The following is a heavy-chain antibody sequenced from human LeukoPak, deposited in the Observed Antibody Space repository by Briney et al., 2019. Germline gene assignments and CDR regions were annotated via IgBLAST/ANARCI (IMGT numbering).Heavy chain of an antibody. J-gene: IGHJ4*02. Sequence: GGSLKLSCAASGFTFSGSAMHWVRQASGKGLEWVGRIRSKANSYATAYAASVKGRFTISRDDSKNTAYLQMNSLKTEDTAVYYCTRLLTWDSSGFYFDYWGQGTLVTVSS. CDR1: GFTFSGSA. V-gene: IGHV3-73*01. CDR2: IRSKANSYAT. CDR3: TRLLTWDSSGFYFDY. D-gene: IGHD3-22*01.